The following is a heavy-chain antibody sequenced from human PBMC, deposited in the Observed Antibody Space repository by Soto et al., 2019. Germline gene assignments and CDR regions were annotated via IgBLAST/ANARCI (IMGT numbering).Heavy chain of an antibody. J-gene: IGHJ6*02. V-gene: IGHV3-21*01. Sequence: EVQLVESGGGLVKPGGSLRLSCAASGFTFSSYSMNWVRQAPGQGLEWVSSISSSSFSINYADSVTGRFSISRDNAQNSLLLQMNNLRAEDTAVYYCARNESSYSYEMDVWGQGTTVTVSS. CDR1: GFTFSSYS. CDR2: ISSSSFSI. D-gene: IGHD4-4*01. CDR3: ARNESSYSYEMDV.